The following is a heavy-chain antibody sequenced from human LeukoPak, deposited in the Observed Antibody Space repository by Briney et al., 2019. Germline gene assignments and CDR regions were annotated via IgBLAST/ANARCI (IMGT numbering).Heavy chain of an antibody. J-gene: IGHJ4*02. CDR2: IIPIFGTA. CDR3: AKRNPSSGWLNFDY. CDR1: GGTFSSYA. Sequence: GASVKVSCKASGGTFSSYAISWVRQAPGQGLEWMGGIIPIFGTANYAQKFQGRVTITTDESTSTAYMELSSLRSEDTAVYYCAKRNPSSGWLNFDYWGQGTLVTVSS. D-gene: IGHD6-19*01. V-gene: IGHV1-69*05.